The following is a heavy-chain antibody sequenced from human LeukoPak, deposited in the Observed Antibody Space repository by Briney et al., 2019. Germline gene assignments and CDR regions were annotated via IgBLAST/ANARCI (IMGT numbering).Heavy chain of an antibody. V-gene: IGHV3-21*01. CDR3: ASVLRFPGGVY. D-gene: IGHD3-3*01. J-gene: IGHJ4*02. Sequence: GGSLRLSCAASGFTFSSYSMNWVRQAPGKGLEWVSSISSSSSYIYYADSVKGRFTISRDNAKNSLYLQMNNLRAEDTAVYYCASVLRFPGGVYWGQGTLVTVSS. CDR1: GFTFSSYS. CDR2: ISSSSSYI.